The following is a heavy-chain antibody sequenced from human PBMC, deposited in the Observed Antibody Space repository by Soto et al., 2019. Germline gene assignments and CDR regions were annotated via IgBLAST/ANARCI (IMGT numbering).Heavy chain of an antibody. D-gene: IGHD4-17*01. V-gene: IGHV3-23*01. J-gene: IGHJ5*02. CDR3: AKFGYGDYELFPWFDP. Sequence: GGSLRLSCAASGFTFSSYAMSWVRQAPGKGLEWVSAISGSGGSTYYADSVKGRFTISRDNSKNTLYLQMNSLRAEDTAVYYCAKFGYGDYELFPWFDPWGQGTLVTVSS. CDR1: GFTFSSYA. CDR2: ISGSGGST.